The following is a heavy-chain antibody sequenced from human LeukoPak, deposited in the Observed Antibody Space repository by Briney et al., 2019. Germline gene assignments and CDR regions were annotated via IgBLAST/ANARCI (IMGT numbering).Heavy chain of an antibody. CDR2: INHSGST. D-gene: IGHD1-26*01. J-gene: IGHJ3*02. Sequence: SETLSLTCAVYGGSFSGYYWSWIRQPPGKGLEWIGEINHSGSTNYNPSLKSRVTISVDTSKNQFSLKLSSVTAADTAVYYCARGCGSSDAFDIWGQGTMVTVSS. CDR3: ARGCGSSDAFDI. CDR1: GGSFSGYY. V-gene: IGHV4-34*01.